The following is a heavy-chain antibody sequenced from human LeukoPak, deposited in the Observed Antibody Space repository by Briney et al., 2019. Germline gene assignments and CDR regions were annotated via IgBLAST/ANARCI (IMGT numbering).Heavy chain of an antibody. CDR2: IYTSGST. CDR3: ARDGNSSPSYYFDY. D-gene: IGHD3-22*01. CDR1: GGSISSYY. J-gene: IGHJ4*02. V-gene: IGHV4-4*07. Sequence: SETLSLTCTVSGGSISSYYWSWIRQPAGQGLEWIGRIYTSGSTNYNPSLKSRVTMSVDTSKNQFSLKLSSVTAADTAVYYCARDGNSSPSYYFDYWGQGTLVTVSS.